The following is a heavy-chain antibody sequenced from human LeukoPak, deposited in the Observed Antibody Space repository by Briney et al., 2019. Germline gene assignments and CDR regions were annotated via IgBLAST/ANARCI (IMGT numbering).Heavy chain of an antibody. CDR2: IYYSGSP. Sequence: PSETLSLTCTVSGGSISSGGYYWSWIRQHPGKGLEWIGYIYYSGSPYYNPSLKSRVTISVDTSKNQFSLKLTSVTAADTAVYFCARTTIGGEVGYWGQGTLVTVSS. CDR3: ARTTIGGEVGY. D-gene: IGHD3-16*01. V-gene: IGHV4-31*03. J-gene: IGHJ4*02. CDR1: GGSISSGGYY.